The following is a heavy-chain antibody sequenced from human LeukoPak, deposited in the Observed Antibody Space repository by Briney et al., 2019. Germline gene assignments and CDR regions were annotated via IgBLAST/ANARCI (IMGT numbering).Heavy chain of an antibody. D-gene: IGHD6-19*01. CDR1: GFTFSSYA. J-gene: IGHJ4*02. CDR2: ISGSGGST. V-gene: IGHV3-23*01. Sequence: GGSLRLSCAASGFTFSSYAMSWVRQAPGKGLEWVSAISGSGGSTYYADSVKGRFTISRDNSKSTLYLQMNSLRAEDTAVYYCAKDPTVAATPYYFDYWGQGTLVTVSS. CDR3: AKDPTVAATPYYFDY.